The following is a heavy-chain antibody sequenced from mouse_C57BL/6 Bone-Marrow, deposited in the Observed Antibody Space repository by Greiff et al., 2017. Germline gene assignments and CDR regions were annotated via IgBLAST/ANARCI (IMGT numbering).Heavy chain of an antibody. CDR1: GYTFTDYN. V-gene: IGHV1-18*01. CDR3: ARGDGSSYYFDY. Sequence: EVQLQQSGPELVKPGASVKIPCKASGYTFTDYNMDWVKQSHGKSLEWIGEINPNNGGTIYNQKFKGKATLTVDKSSSTAYMELRSLTSEDTAVYYCARGDGSSYYFDYWGQGTTLTVSS. D-gene: IGHD1-1*01. J-gene: IGHJ2*01. CDR2: INPNNGGT.